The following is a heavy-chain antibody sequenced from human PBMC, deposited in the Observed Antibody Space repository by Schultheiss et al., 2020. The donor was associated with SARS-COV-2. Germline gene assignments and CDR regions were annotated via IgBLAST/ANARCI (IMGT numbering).Heavy chain of an antibody. D-gene: IGHD7-27*01. V-gene: IGHV3-74*01. CDR1: GFTFSSYG. Sequence: GGSLRLSCAASGFTFSSYGMHWVRQAPGKGLVWVSRINSDGSSTSYADSVKGRFTISRDNAKNTLSLQMNSLRAEDTAVYYCARAGDTGDLDYWGQGTLVTVSS. CDR2: INSDGSST. J-gene: IGHJ4*02. CDR3: ARAGDTGDLDY.